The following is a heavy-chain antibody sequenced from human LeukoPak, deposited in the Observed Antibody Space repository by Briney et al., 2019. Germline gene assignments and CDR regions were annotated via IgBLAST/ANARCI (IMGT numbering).Heavy chain of an antibody. CDR2: INPNSGST. D-gene: IGHD5-24*01. CDR3: ARMDGYHPASDY. CDR1: GYTFTGYY. V-gene: IGHV1-2*02. Sequence: ASVKVSCKASGYTFTGYYIHWVRQAPGQGLEWMGWINPNSGSTKYLQKFQGRVTMTRDMSMNTAYMELSSLESDDTAVFYCARMDGYHPASDYWGQGTLVTVSS. J-gene: IGHJ4*02.